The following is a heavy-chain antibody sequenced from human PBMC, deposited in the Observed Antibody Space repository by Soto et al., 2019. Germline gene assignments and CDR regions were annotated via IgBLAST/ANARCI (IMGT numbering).Heavy chain of an antibody. Sequence: ASVKVSCKASGYTFTSYGISWVRQAPGQGLEWMGWISDYNGNTNYAQKLQGKVTMTTDTSTSTAYMELRSLRSDDTAVYYCARGPNTIFGVVPRSAFDIWGQGTMVTV. J-gene: IGHJ3*02. V-gene: IGHV1-18*01. CDR1: GYTFTSYG. CDR3: ARGPNTIFGVVPRSAFDI. CDR2: ISDYNGNT. D-gene: IGHD3-3*01.